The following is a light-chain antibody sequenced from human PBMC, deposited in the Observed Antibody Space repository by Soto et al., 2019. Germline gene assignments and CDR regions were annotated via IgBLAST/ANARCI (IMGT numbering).Light chain of an antibody. J-gene: IGKJ4*01. V-gene: IGKV1-33*01. CDR1: QGLSNS. CDR2: DVS. CDR3: QQYDKQPVT. Sequence: DFQMTQSSSTLSASVGDRVTITCQASQGLSNSLNWYHQTPGKAPRLLIYDVSNLQPGVASRFSGSGSGTDFTFTINSLQPEDIGTFYCQQYDKQPVTFGGGTKVDIK.